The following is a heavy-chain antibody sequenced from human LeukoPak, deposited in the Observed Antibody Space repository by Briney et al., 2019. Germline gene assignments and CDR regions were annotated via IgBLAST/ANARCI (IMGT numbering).Heavy chain of an antibody. CDR3: ARHADTYYYDSWPFDP. V-gene: IGHV1-18*01. Sequence: GASVKVSCKASGYTFTSYGISWVRQAPGQGLELMGWISAYTGNTDYAQKLQGRVPMTTDTSTSTAYMELRSLRSDDTAVYYCARHADTYYYDSWPFDPWGQGTLVTVSS. CDR1: GYTFTSYG. CDR2: ISAYTGNT. J-gene: IGHJ5*02. D-gene: IGHD3-22*01.